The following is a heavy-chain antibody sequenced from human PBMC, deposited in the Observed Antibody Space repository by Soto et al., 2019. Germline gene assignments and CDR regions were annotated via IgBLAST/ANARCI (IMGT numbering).Heavy chain of an antibody. Sequence: GGSLRLSCAAPGFRISSYWMSWVRQAPGKGLEWVAHIKEDGSEKLYADSVKGRFTISRDNAKNTLYLEMDSLRVEDTAVYFCSSSEHSAGQHWGQGTLVTVSS. D-gene: IGHD6-6*01. V-gene: IGHV3-7*03. CDR1: GFRISSYW. J-gene: IGHJ4*02. CDR3: SSSEHSAGQH. CDR2: IKEDGSEK.